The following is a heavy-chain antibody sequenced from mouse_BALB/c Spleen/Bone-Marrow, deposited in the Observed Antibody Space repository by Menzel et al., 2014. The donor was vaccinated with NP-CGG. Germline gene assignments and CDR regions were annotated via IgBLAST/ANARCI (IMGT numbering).Heavy chain of an antibody. Sequence: EVMLVESGGGLVKPGGSLKLSWAASGFTFSSYAMSWVRQTPEKRLEWVASISSGGSTYYPDSVKGRFTISRDNARNILYLQMSSLRSEDTAMYYCARVTTATGVDYWGQGTSVTGSS. CDR1: GFTFSSYA. J-gene: IGHJ4*01. CDR3: ARVTTATGVDY. D-gene: IGHD1-2*01. V-gene: IGHV5-6-5*01. CDR2: ISSGGST.